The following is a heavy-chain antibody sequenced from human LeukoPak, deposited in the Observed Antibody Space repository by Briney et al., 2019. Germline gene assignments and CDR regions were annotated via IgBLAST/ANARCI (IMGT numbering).Heavy chain of an antibody. CDR2: IYYSGST. Sequence: SETLSLTCTVSGGSISSSSYYWGWIRQPPGKGLEWIGYIYYSGSTNYNPSLKSRVTISVDTSKNQFSLKLSSVTAADTAVYYCARGKRNRTPKYSNFNYAPGAEGFDPWGQGTLVTVSS. V-gene: IGHV4-61*05. CDR1: GGSISSSSYY. CDR3: ARGKRNRTPKYSNFNYAPGAEGFDP. D-gene: IGHD4-11*01. J-gene: IGHJ5*02.